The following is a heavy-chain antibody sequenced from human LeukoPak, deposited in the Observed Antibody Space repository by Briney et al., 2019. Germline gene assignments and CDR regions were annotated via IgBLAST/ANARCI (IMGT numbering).Heavy chain of an antibody. CDR2: IHYSGST. CDR1: GGSISTYY. D-gene: IGHD6-19*01. Sequence: PSETLSLTCTVSGGSISTYYWNWIRQPPGKGLEWIGSIHYSGSTNYNPSLKSRVTISVDTSKNLFSLNLNSVTAADTAVYYCARVVRVSSGWYHFDYWGQGTLVTVSS. CDR3: ARVVRVSSGWYHFDY. V-gene: IGHV4-59*01. J-gene: IGHJ4*02.